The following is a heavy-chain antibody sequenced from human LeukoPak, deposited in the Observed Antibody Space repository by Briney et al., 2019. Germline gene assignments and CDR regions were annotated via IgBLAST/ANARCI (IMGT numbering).Heavy chain of an antibody. D-gene: IGHD3-9*01. J-gene: IGHJ5*02. V-gene: IGHV3-11*01. Sequence: PGGSLRLSCAASGFIFGDYYMSWIRQAPGKGLEWLSYISGSGDTIYYADSVRGRFTISRDNGKYSLYLQMNSLRAEDTAVYYCAKDYASDGGRYPYNWFDPWGQGTLVTVSS. CDR3: AKDYASDGGRYPYNWFDP. CDR1: GFIFGDYY. CDR2: ISGSGDTI.